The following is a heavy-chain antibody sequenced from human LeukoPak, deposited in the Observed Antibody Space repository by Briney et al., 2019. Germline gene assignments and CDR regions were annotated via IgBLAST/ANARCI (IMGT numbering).Heavy chain of an antibody. D-gene: IGHD6-19*01. CDR2: IWYDGSNN. Sequence: PGGSLRLSCAASGFTFSSYGMHWVRQAPGKGLEWVAVIWYDGSNNYYADSVKGRFTISRDNSKNTLYLQMNSLRAEDTAVYYCASCIAVAGCYYYYMDVWCKGTTVTVSS. V-gene: IGHV3-33*01. CDR3: ASCIAVAGCYYYYMDV. CDR1: GFTFSSYG. J-gene: IGHJ6*03.